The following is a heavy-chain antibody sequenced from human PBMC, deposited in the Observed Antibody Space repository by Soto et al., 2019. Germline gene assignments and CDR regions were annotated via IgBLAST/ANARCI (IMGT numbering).Heavy chain of an antibody. CDR3: ARDIIDSSGYYPYYYYGMGV. CDR1: GCSFTSLW. V-gene: IGHV5-51*01. D-gene: IGHD3-22*01. CDR2: IYPGDSDT. Sequence: PGESMQISWKGSGCSFTSLWIGWMRQMHGKGLEWMGIIYPGDSDTRYSPSFQGQVTISADKSISTAYLQMNSLRAEDTAVYYCARDIIDSSGYYPYYYYGMGVWGQGTTVTVSS. J-gene: IGHJ6*02.